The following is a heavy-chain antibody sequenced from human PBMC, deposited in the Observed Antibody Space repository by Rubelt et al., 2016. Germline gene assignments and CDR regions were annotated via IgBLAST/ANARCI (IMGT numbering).Heavy chain of an antibody. J-gene: IGHJ4*02. CDR2: IYYSGST. CDR3: ARDEERYDLWSGHTGFDY. CDR1: GGSVSSGSYY. D-gene: IGHD3-3*01. V-gene: IGHV4-61*01. Sequence: QVQLQESGPGLVKPSETLSLTCTVSGGSVSSGSYYWSWIRQPPGKGLEWIGYIYYSGSTNYIPSLKGRVTISVDTSKNQFSLKLSSVTAADTAVYYCARDEERYDLWSGHTGFDYWGQGTLVTVSS.